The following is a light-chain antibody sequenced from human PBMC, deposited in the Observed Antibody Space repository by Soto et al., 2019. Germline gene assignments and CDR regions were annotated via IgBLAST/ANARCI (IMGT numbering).Light chain of an antibody. CDR2: EVS. Sequence: QSALTQPASVSGSPGQSITISCTGTSSDVGGYNYVSWYQQHPGKAPKLMIYEVSNRPSGVSNRFSGSKSGNTASLTISGLQAEDEADYYCCSYAGSDTYVLFGGGTKVTVL. J-gene: IGLJ2*01. CDR3: CSYAGSDTYVL. CDR1: SSDVGGYNY. V-gene: IGLV2-14*01.